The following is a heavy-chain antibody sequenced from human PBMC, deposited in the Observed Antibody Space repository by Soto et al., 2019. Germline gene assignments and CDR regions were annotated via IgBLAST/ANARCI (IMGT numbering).Heavy chain of an antibody. Sequence: SQTLSLTCAISGDSVSSNSAAWNWIRQSPSRGLEWLGRTYYRSKWYNDYAVSVKGRITINPDTSKNQFSLQLNSVTPEDTAVYYCARAYDDSSGYWVIGGMDVWGQGTTVTVSS. D-gene: IGHD3-22*01. CDR1: GDSVSSNSAA. V-gene: IGHV6-1*01. CDR3: ARAYDDSSGYWVIGGMDV. CDR2: TYYRSKWYN. J-gene: IGHJ6*02.